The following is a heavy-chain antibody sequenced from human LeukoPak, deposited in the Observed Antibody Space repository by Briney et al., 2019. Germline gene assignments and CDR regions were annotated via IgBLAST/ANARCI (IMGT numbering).Heavy chain of an antibody. V-gene: IGHV4-39*01. CDR2: IYYSGST. D-gene: IGHD2-2*01. CDR3: ARQVYGYCSSTSCLLLAYYYYYGMDV. CDR1: GGSISSSSYY. J-gene: IGHJ6*02. Sequence: PSEALSLTCTVSGGSISSSSYYWGWIRQPPGRGLEWIGSIYYSGSTYYNPSLKSRVTISVDTSKNQCSLKLSSVTAADTAVYYCARQVYGYCSSTSCLLLAYYYYYGMDVWGQGTTVTVSS.